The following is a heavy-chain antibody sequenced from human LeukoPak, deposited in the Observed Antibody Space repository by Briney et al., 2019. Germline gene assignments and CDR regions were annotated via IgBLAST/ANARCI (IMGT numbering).Heavy chain of an antibody. Sequence: SETLSLTCTVSGGSISSYYWSWIRQPAGKGLEWIGRIYTSGSTNYNPSLKSRVTMSVDTSKNQFSLKLSSVTAADTAVYYCARGGYSYGPDYYYGMDVWGQGTTVTVSS. V-gene: IGHV4-4*07. CDR1: GGSISSYY. D-gene: IGHD5-18*01. CDR3: ARGGYSYGPDYYYGMDV. CDR2: IYTSGST. J-gene: IGHJ6*02.